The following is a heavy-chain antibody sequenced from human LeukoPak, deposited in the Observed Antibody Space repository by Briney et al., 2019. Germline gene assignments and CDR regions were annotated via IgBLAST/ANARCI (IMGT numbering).Heavy chain of an antibody. J-gene: IGHJ4*02. D-gene: IGHD2-2*01. CDR3: ARRYCGTTSCSEFYFDC. Sequence: GASVKVSCKASGGTFSSYAISWVRQAPGQGLEWMGWINPNSGGTNYAQKFQGWVTMTRDTSISTAYMELSRLRSDDTAVYYCARRYCGTTSCSEFYFDCWGQGTLVTVSS. CDR2: INPNSGGT. CDR1: GGTFSSYA. V-gene: IGHV1-2*04.